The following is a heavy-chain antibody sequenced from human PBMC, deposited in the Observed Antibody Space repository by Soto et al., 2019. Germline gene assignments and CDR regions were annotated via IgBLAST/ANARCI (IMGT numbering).Heavy chain of an antibody. J-gene: IGHJ6*02. CDR1: GFTFSSYG. CDR2: IWYDGSNK. V-gene: IGHV3-33*01. CDR3: AREGYYYGMDV. Sequence: QVQLVESGGGVVQPGRSLRLSCAASGFTFSSYGMHWVRQAPGKGLEWVAVIWYDGSNKYYAASVKGRITISRDNSKNTLYLQMNSLRAEDTAVYYCAREGYYYGMDVWGQGTTVTVSS.